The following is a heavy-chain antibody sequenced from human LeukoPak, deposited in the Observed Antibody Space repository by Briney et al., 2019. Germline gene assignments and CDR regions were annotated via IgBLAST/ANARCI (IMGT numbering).Heavy chain of an antibody. CDR2: IASDGRTT. CDR3: ARAAEASCSGTSCYRYFHH. D-gene: IGHD2-2*01. J-gene: IGHJ1*01. CDR1: GFTFKDYA. Sequence: GGSLRLPCSASGFTFKDYAMHWVRQAPGLGLEWVAVIASDGRTTYYADSVSGRFTISRDNSNNALSLQMNSLSADDTAVYYCARAAEASCSGTSCYRYFHHWGQGTLVIVSS. V-gene: IGHV3-30*04.